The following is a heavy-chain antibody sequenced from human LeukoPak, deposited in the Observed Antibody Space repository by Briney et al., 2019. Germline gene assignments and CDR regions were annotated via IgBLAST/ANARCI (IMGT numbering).Heavy chain of an antibody. CDR3: AGGTLYGVVTPLQY. CDR1: GGSISSYY. CDR2: IYSSGST. V-gene: IGHV4-59*01. Sequence: SSETLSLTCTVSGGSISSYYWSWIRQSPGKGLEWIGYIYSSGSTNSNPSLKSRLTMSVDSSKKQFSLKLSSVTVADTAVYYCAGGTLYGVVTPLQYWGQGTPVTVSP. J-gene: IGHJ4*02. D-gene: IGHD3-3*01.